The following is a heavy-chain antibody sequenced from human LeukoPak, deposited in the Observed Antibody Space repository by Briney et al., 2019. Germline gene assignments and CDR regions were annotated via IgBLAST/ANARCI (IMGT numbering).Heavy chain of an antibody. Sequence: GGSLRLSCVASGFTFSSYAMHWVRQAPGKGLEWVEVISRDGRDKHHADSVKGRFTISRDNSKNTLYLQMDSLRAEDTAVYFCAKDPRTAAAYYFDYWGQGILVTVSS. J-gene: IGHJ4*02. CDR1: GFTFSSYA. CDR3: AKDPRTAAAYYFDY. V-gene: IGHV3-30*18. CDR2: ISRDGRDK. D-gene: IGHD6-13*01.